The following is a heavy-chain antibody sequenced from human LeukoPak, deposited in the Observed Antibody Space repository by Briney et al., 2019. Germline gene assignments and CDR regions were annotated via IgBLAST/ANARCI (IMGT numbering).Heavy chain of an antibody. CDR2: ISGSGGST. Sequence: PGGSLRLSCAASGFTFSSYAMSWVRQAPGKGLEWVSGISGSGGSTYYADSVKGRFTISRDNSKNTLYLQMNSLRAEDTAVYYCAKGGYCSSTSCYLDYWGQGTLVTVSS. CDR3: AKGGYCSSTSCYLDY. V-gene: IGHV3-23*01. CDR1: GFTFSSYA. D-gene: IGHD2-2*01. J-gene: IGHJ4*02.